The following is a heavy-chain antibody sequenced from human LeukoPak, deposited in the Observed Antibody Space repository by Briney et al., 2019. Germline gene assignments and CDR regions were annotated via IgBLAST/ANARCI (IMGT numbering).Heavy chain of an antibody. J-gene: IGHJ6*03. V-gene: IGHV4-34*01. CDR1: VGSFSGYY. CDR2: INHSGST. CDR3: ASANYYYYYYMDV. Sequence: PSETLSLTCAVYVGSFSGYYWSWIRQPPGKGLEWIGEINHSGSTNYNPSLKSRVTISVDTSKNQFSLKLSSVTAADTAVYYCASANYYYYYYMDVWGKGTTVTVSS.